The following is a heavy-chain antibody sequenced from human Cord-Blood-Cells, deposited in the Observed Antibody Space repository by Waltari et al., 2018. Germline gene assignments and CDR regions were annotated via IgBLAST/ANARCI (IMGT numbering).Heavy chain of an antibody. CDR2: IWYDGSNK. V-gene: IGHV3-33*01. CDR3: ATAYYYGSGSYYDY. J-gene: IGHJ4*02. CDR1: GFIFRSFV. Sequence: QVQLVESGGVVVQPGRSLRLSCAASGFIFRSFVLHWVRQASGKGLEWGAVIWYDGSNKYYADSVMGRFTISRDNSKNTLYLQMNSLRAEDTAVYYCATAYYYGSGSYYDYWGQGTLVTVSS. D-gene: IGHD3-10*01.